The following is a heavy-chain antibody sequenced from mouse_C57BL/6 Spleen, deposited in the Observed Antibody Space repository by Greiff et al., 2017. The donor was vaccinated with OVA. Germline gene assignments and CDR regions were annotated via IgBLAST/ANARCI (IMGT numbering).Heavy chain of an antibody. CDR2: IYPRSGNT. J-gene: IGHJ1*03. Sequence: VKLQESGAELARPGASVKLSCKASGYTFTSYGISWVKQRTGQGLEWIGEIYPRSGNTYYNEKFKGKATLTADKSSSTAYMELRSLTSEDSAVYFCARRTTVVADWYFDVWGTGTTVTVSS. CDR1: GYTFTSYG. CDR3: ARRTTVVADWYFDV. D-gene: IGHD1-1*01. V-gene: IGHV1-81*01.